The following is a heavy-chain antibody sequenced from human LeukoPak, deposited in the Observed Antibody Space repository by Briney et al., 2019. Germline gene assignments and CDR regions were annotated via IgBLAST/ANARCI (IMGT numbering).Heavy chain of an antibody. J-gene: IGHJ4*02. Sequence: GGSLRLSCAASGFTVSSNYLSWVRQAPGKGLEWVSVIYSGGSTYYADSVKGRFTISRDNSKNTLYLQMNSLRAEDTAVNYCARGNWAGRVLFDYWGLGTLVTVSS. D-gene: IGHD3-16*01. CDR1: GFTVSSNY. CDR3: ARGNWAGRVLFDY. V-gene: IGHV3-53*01. CDR2: IYSGGST.